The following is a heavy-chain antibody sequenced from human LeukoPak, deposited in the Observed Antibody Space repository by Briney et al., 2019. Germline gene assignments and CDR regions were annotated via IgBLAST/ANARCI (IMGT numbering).Heavy chain of an antibody. CDR1: GFTFSSYS. V-gene: IGHV3-21*01. J-gene: IGHJ3*02. Sequence: PGGSLRLSCAASGFTFSSYSMKWVRQAPGKGLEWVSSISSSSSYIYYADSVKGRFTISRDNAKNSLYLQMNSLRAEDTAVYYCARLYDILTPPTEGNAFDIWGQGTMVTVSS. D-gene: IGHD3-9*01. CDR2: ISSSSSYI. CDR3: ARLYDILTPPTEGNAFDI.